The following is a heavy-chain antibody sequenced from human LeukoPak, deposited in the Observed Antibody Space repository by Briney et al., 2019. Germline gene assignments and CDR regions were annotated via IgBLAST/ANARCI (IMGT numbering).Heavy chain of an antibody. D-gene: IGHD3-3*01. CDR3: AKDRGLLRVLEWLFYY. CDR1: GFTFSSYA. V-gene: IGHV3-23*01. Sequence: GGSLRLSCAASGFTFSSYAMGWVRQAPGKGLEWVSAISGSGGSTYYADSVKGRFTISRDNSKNTLYLKMNSLSAEDTAVYYCAKDRGLLRVLEWLFYYWGQGTLVTVSS. J-gene: IGHJ4*02. CDR2: ISGSGGST.